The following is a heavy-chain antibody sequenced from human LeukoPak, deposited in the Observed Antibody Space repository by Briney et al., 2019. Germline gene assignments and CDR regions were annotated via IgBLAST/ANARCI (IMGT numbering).Heavy chain of an antibody. Sequence: QAGGSLRLSCAASGFTFSNYAMSWVRQAPGKGLEWVSGISGSGGSTYYADSVTGRFTISRDNSENTLNLQISSLRAEDTAVYYCAKGYDSSGLYYFDYWGQGTLVTVSS. CDR3: AKGYDSSGLYYFDY. V-gene: IGHV3-23*01. CDR1: GFTFSNYA. CDR2: ISGSGGST. D-gene: IGHD3-22*01. J-gene: IGHJ4*02.